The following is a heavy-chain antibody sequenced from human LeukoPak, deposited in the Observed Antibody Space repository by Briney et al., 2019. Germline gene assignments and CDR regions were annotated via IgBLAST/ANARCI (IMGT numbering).Heavy chain of an antibody. CDR1: GSTFSSYA. D-gene: IGHD4-23*01. J-gene: IGHJ4*02. V-gene: IGHV3-30-3*01. CDR3: ARTRPGTSLFGY. Sequence: PGGSLRLSCAASGSTFSSYAMHWVRQAPGKGLEWVAVISYDGSNKYYADSVKGRFTISRDNSKNTLYLQMNSLRAEDTAVYYCARTRPGTSLFGYWGQGTLVTVSS. CDR2: ISYDGSNK.